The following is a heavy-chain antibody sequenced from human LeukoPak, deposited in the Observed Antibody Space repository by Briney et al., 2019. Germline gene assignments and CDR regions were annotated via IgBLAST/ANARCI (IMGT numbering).Heavy chain of an antibody. CDR1: GGSISGYC. CDR2: IYSSGST. J-gene: IGHJ6*02. Sequence: PSETLSLTCTVSGGSISGYCWGWIRQPAGKGLEWIGRIYSSGSTNYNPSLKSRVTMSVDTSKNQFSLKLSSVTAADTAVYYCARASRYCSGGSCYYDYYGMDVWGQGTTVTVSS. CDR3: ARASRYCSGGSCYYDYYGMDV. V-gene: IGHV4-4*07. D-gene: IGHD2-15*01.